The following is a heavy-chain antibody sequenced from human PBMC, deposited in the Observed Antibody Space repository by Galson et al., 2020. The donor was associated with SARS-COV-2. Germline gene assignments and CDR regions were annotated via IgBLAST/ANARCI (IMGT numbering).Heavy chain of an antibody. CDR3: ARGIVGAISGFDP. D-gene: IGHD1-26*01. J-gene: IGHJ5*02. V-gene: IGHV1-46*01. CDR2: INPSGGST. Sequence: ASVKVSCKASGYTFTSYYMHWVRQAPGQGLEWMGRINPSGGSTNYAQIFQGRVTMTRDTSTSTVYMELSSLRSEDTAVYYCARGIVGAISGFDPWGQGTLVTVSS. CDR1: GYTFTSYY.